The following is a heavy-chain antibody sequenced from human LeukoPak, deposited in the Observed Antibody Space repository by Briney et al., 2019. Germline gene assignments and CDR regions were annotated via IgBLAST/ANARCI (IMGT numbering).Heavy chain of an antibody. CDR2: ISGSGGST. CDR1: GFTFSSYR. CDR3: AKVGSGWYEYYFDY. V-gene: IGHV3-23*01. D-gene: IGHD6-19*01. J-gene: IGHJ4*02. Sequence: PGGSLRLSCAASGFTFSSYRMNWVRQAPGKGLEWVSAISGSGGSTYYADSVKGRFTISRDNSKNTLYLQMNSLRAEDTAVYYCAKVGSGWYEYYFDYWGQGTLVTVSS.